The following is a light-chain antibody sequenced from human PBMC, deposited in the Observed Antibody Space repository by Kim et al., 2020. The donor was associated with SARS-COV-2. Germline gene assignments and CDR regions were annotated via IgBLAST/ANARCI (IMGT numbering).Light chain of an antibody. Sequence: SYELTQPPSVSVSPGQTARITCSGDPLPKQYAYWYQQKPGQAPVLVIYKDSERPSGIPERFSGSSSGTTVTLTIRGVQAEDEADYYCQSADSSGTYWVFG. CDR3: QSADSSGTYWV. J-gene: IGLJ3*02. CDR2: KDS. V-gene: IGLV3-25*03. CDR1: PLPKQY.